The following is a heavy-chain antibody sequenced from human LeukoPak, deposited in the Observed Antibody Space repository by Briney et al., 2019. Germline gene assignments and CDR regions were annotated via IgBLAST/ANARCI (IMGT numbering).Heavy chain of an antibody. J-gene: IGHJ4*02. CDR3: ARDLMDYYDSSGYY. Sequence: GGSLRFSCAASGFTFSSYSMNWVRQAPGKGLEWVSSISSSSSYIYYADSVKGRFTISRDNAKNSLYLQMNSLRAEDTAVYYCARDLMDYYDSSGYYWGQGTLVTVSS. V-gene: IGHV3-21*01. CDR1: GFTFSSYS. D-gene: IGHD3-22*01. CDR2: ISSSSSYI.